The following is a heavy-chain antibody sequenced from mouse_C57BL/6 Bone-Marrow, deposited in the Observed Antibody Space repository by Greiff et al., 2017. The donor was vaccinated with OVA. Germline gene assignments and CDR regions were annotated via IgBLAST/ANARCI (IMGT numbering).Heavy chain of an antibody. D-gene: IGHD1-1*01. CDR3: ARGCTTVVATPFAY. V-gene: IGHV5-6*02. CDR2: ISSGGSYT. Sequence: EVKLQESGGDLVKPGGSLKLSCAASGFTFSSYGMSWVRQTPDKRLEWVATISSGGSYTYYPDSVKGRFTISRDNAKNTLYLQMSSLKSEDTAMYYCARGCTTVVATPFAYWGQGTLVTVSA. J-gene: IGHJ3*01. CDR1: GFTFSSYG.